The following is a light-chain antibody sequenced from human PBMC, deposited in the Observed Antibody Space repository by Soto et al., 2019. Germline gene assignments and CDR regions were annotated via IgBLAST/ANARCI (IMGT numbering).Light chain of an antibody. CDR3: QQSYSTPLT. V-gene: IGKV3-20*01. J-gene: IGKJ1*01. Sequence: EIVLTQSPGTLSLSPGERVTLSCRASQSISNNHLAWYQQKPGQAPRLLIHGTSNRATGIPDRFSGSGSGTDFTLTFSRLEPEDFATYYCQQSYSTPLTFGQGTKVEIK. CDR1: QSISNNH. CDR2: GTS.